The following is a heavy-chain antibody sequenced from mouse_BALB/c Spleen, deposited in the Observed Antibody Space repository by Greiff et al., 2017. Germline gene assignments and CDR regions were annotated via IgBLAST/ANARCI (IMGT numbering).Heavy chain of an antibody. Sequence: DVQLQESGAELVKPGASVKLSCTASGFNFKDTYMHWVKQRPEQGLEWIGRIDPANGNTKYDPKFQGKATITADTSSNTAYLQLSSLTSEDTAVYYCARDDYDGGDAMDYWGQGTSVTVSS. J-gene: IGHJ4*01. CDR3: ARDDYDGGDAMDY. CDR2: IDPANGNT. CDR1: GFNFKDTY. D-gene: IGHD2-4*01. V-gene: IGHV14-3*02.